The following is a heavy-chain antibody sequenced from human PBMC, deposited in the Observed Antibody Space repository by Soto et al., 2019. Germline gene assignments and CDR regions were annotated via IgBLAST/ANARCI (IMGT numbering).Heavy chain of an antibody. CDR3: ARIFEYSSSPVGYYYYGMDV. CDR2: IDPSDSYT. V-gene: IGHV5-10-1*01. J-gene: IGHJ6*02. Sequence: PGESLKISCKGSGYSFTSYLISWVRQMPGKGLEWMGRIDPSDSYTNYSPSFQGHVTISADKSISTAYLQWSSLKASDTAMYYCARIFEYSSSPVGYYYYGMDVWGQGTTVTVSS. D-gene: IGHD6-6*01. CDR1: GYSFTSYL.